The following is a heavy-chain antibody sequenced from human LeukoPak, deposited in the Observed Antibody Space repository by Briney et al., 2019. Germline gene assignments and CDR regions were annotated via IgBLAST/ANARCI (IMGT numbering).Heavy chain of an antibody. CDR3: ARLAVDDDFDY. CDR2: INHSGGT. D-gene: IGHD2-21*01. J-gene: IGHJ4*02. CDR1: GGSFSDYY. Sequence: PSETLSLTCAVYGGSFSDYYWSWIRQPPGKGLEWIGEINHSGGTNYNPSLKSRVTISVDTSKNQFSLKLSSVTAADTAVYYCARLAVDDDFDYWAREPWSPSPQ. V-gene: IGHV4-34*01.